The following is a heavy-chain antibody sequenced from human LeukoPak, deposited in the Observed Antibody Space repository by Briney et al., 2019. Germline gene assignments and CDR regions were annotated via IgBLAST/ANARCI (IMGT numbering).Heavy chain of an antibody. CDR3: ARGNYYGMDV. Sequence: EGSLRLSCAASESTFSKFWMHWVRQAPGKGLVWVSGINRDGSTTTYADSVKGRFTVSRDNSKNTLYVQMNSLRAEDTTVYYCARGNYYGMDVWGQGTTVTVSS. V-gene: IGHV3-74*03. CDR2: INRDGSTT. D-gene: IGHD2/OR15-2a*01. J-gene: IGHJ6*02. CDR1: ESTFSKFW.